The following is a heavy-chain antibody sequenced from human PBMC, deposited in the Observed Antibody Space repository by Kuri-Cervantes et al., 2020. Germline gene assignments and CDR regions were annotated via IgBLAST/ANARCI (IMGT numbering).Heavy chain of an antibody. J-gene: IGHJ6*03. CDR1: GSTFSSYA. V-gene: IGHV3-30*01. D-gene: IGHD4-17*01. CDR2: ISYDGSNK. CDR3: ARVKSHGDYYYYYYMDV. Sequence: GESLKISCAASGSTFSSYAMHWVRQAPGKGLEWVAVISYDGSNKYYADSVKGRFTISRDNSKNTLYLQMNSLRAEDTAVYYCARVKSHGDYYYYYYMDVWGKGTTVTVSS.